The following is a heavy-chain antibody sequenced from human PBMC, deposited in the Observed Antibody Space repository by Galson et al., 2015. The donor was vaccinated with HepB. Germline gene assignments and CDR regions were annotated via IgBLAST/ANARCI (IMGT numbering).Heavy chain of an antibody. CDR1: GFTFSSYW. Sequence: SLRLSCAASGFTFSSYWMHWVRQAPGKGLVWVSRINSDGSSTSYADSVKGRFTISRDNAKNTLYLQMNSLRAEDTAVYYCAREKGRPGDSDAFDIWGQGTMVTVSS. J-gene: IGHJ3*02. CDR3: AREKGRPGDSDAFDI. V-gene: IGHV3-74*01. D-gene: IGHD3-16*01. CDR2: INSDGSST.